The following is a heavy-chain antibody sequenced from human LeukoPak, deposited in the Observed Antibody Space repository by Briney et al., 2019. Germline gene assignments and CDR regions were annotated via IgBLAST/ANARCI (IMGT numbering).Heavy chain of an antibody. CDR2: ISTSGGST. CDR3: ARAAIAAARIYYYMDV. V-gene: IGHV3-21*01. Sequence: GSLRLSCAASGFTVSGYAMNWVRQAPGKGLEWVATISTSGGSTYYADFVKGRFTISRDNAENSLYLQMNSLRAEDTAVYYCARAAIAAARIYYYMDVWGKGTTVTVSS. CDR1: GFTVSGYA. J-gene: IGHJ6*03. D-gene: IGHD6-13*01.